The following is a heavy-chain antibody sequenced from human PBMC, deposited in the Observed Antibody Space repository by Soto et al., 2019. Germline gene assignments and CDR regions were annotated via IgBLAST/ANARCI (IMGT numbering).Heavy chain of an antibody. D-gene: IGHD3-3*01. CDR3: ARGFHDFWSGYYNYYYYGMDV. V-gene: IGHV1-18*04. J-gene: IGHJ6*02. Sequence: PGESLKISCEASGYRFTNSWISWVRQAPGQGLEWMGWISAYNGNTNYAQKLQGRVTMTTDTSTSTAYMELRSLRSDDTAVYYCARGFHDFWSGYYNYYYYGMDVWGQGTTVTVSS. CDR1: GYRFTNSW. CDR2: ISAYNGNT.